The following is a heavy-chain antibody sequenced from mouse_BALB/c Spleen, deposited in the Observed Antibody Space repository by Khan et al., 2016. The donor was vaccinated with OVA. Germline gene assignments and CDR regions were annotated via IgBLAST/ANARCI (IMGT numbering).Heavy chain of an antibody. Sequence: EVMLVESGGGLVQPGGSRKLSCAASGFTFNNYGMHWVRQAPEKGLEWVAYISGDSNTIYYVDSVKGRFTISRDNPKNTLFLQMTSLMSEDTAMYYCATSYFYGYYFDYWGPGTTLTGS. D-gene: IGHD1-1*01. CDR2: ISGDSNTI. CDR3: ATSYFYGYYFDY. V-gene: IGHV5-17*02. CDR1: GFTFNNYG. J-gene: IGHJ2*01.